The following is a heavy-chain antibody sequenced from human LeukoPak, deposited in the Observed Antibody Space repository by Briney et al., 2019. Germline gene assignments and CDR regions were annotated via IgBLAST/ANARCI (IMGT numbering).Heavy chain of an antibody. CDR3: AEDMSHIAAAGLDY. Sequence: GGSLRLSCAASGFTFDDYAMHWVRQAPGKGLEWVSGISWNSGSIGYADSVKGRFTISRDNAKNSLYLQMNSLRAEDMALYYCAEDMSHIAAAGLDYWGQGTLVTVSS. V-gene: IGHV3-9*03. CDR1: GFTFDDYA. CDR2: ISWNSGSI. D-gene: IGHD6-13*01. J-gene: IGHJ4*02.